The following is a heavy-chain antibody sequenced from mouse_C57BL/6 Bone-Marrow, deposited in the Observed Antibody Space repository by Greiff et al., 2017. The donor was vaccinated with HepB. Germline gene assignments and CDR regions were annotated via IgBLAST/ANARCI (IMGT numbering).Heavy chain of an antibody. V-gene: IGHV8-8*01. Sequence: QVQLQESGPGILQPSQTLSLTCSFSGFSLSTFGMGVGWIRQPSGKGLEWLAHIWWDDDKYYNPALKSRLTISKHTSKNQVFLKIANVDTADTATYYCARMPAQATHFDYWGQGTTLTVSS. CDR3: ARMPAQATHFDY. J-gene: IGHJ2*01. D-gene: IGHD3-2*02. CDR2: IWWDDDK. CDR1: GFSLSTFGMG.